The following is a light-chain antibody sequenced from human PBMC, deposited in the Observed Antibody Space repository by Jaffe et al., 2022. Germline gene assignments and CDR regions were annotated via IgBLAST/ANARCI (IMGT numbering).Light chain of an antibody. J-gene: IGKJ1*01. CDR2: KIS. V-gene: IGKV2-30*01. CDR1: QSLVYIDGNTF. CDR3: MQGTHWPWT. Sequence: VVMTQSPLSLPVTLGQPASISCRSSQSLVYIDGNTFLSWFQQRPCQSPRRLIYKISNRDSGVPDRFSGSGSGTDFTLKISRVEAEDVGVYYCMQGTHWPWTFGQGTKLEIK.